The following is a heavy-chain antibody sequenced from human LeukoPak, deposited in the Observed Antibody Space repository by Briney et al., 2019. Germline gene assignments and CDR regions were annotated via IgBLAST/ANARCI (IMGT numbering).Heavy chain of an antibody. CDR2: IRYDGSNK. J-gene: IGHJ4*02. Sequence: GGSLRLSCAASGFTVSSNYMSWVRQAPGKGLEWVAFIRYDGSNKYYADSVKGRFTISRDNSKNTLYLQMNSLRAEDTAVYYCAKGVLLSRRAPPGTIDYWGQGTLVTVSS. CDR3: AKGVLLSRRAPPGTIDY. CDR1: GFTVSSNY. D-gene: IGHD2-8*01. V-gene: IGHV3-30*02.